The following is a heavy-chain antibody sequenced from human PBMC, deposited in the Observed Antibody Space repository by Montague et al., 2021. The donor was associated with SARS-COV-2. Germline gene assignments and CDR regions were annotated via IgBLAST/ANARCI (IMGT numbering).Heavy chain of an antibody. Sequence: SETLSLTCTVSGGSVSSSNYYWGWIRQPPGKGLEWIGSIHYSGSTYYKPSLKSRVTISLDTSKNQFSLKLNSVTAADTAVYYCSRGDFGVVIIPYYYYMDVWGKRTTVTVSS. D-gene: IGHD3-3*01. CDR1: GGSVSSSNYY. J-gene: IGHJ6*03. CDR2: IHYSGST. V-gene: IGHV4-39*01. CDR3: SRGDFGVVIIPYYYYMDV.